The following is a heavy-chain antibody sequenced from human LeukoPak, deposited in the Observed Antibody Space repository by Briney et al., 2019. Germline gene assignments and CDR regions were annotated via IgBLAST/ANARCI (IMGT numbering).Heavy chain of an antibody. Sequence: GASVKVSCKASVYTFTSYGINWVRQAPGQGLAWMGWNSAYNGRTNYTQKLQGRVTMTTDTSTSTVYMELRSLRSDDTAVYYCARGTISGQDYYYMDVWGKGTTVTVSS. V-gene: IGHV1-18*01. CDR2: NSAYNGRT. D-gene: IGHD2-15*01. CDR3: ARGTISGQDYYYMDV. CDR1: VYTFTSYG. J-gene: IGHJ6*03.